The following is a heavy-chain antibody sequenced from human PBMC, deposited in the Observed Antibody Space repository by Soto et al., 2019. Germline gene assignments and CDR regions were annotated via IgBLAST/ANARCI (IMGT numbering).Heavy chain of an antibody. CDR3: AKNGQPPYYYYGMDV. CDR1: GYTFTRYS. J-gene: IGHJ6*02. CDR2: ISGYNGDT. Sequence: QGQLVQSGAEVKKPGASVKVSCKASGYTFTRYSTSWVRQAPGQGLEWMGWISGYNGDTNYAQKFQGRVTMTIDTSTLTTYMELRSLTSDDTAVYYCAKNGQPPYYYYGMDVWGQGTTVTVSS. V-gene: IGHV1-18*01. D-gene: IGHD2-8*01.